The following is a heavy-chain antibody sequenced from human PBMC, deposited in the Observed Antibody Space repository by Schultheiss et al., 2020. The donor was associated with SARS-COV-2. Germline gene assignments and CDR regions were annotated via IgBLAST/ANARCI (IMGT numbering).Heavy chain of an antibody. D-gene: IGHD3-3*01. CDR1: GGTFSSYA. Sequence: SVKVSCKASGGTFSSYAISWVRQAPGQGLEWMGGIIPIFGTANYAQKFQGRVTITADVSTSTAYMELSSLRSEDTAVYYCARDRYDFWSGYVSYWYFDLWGRGTLVTVSS. CDR2: IIPIFGTA. CDR3: ARDRYDFWSGYVSYWYFDL. V-gene: IGHV1-69*13. J-gene: IGHJ2*01.